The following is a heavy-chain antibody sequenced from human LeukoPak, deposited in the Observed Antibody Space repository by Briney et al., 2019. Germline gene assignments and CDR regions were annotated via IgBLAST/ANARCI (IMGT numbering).Heavy chain of an antibody. CDR3: ARDNVAGISSGSRYYFDY. V-gene: IGHV4-34*01. CDR1: GGSFSGYY. CDR2: INHSGST. Sequence: PSETLSLTCAVYGGSFSGYYWSWIRQPPGKGLEWIGEINHSGSTNYNPSLKSRVTISVDTSKNQFSLKLSSVTAADTAVYYCARDNVAGISSGSRYYFDYWGQGTLVTVSS. J-gene: IGHJ4*02. D-gene: IGHD3-10*01.